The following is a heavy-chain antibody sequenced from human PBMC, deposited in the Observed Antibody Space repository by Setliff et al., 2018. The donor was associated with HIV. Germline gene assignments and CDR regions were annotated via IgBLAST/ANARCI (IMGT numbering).Heavy chain of an antibody. J-gene: IGHJ6*02. CDR1: GGSISSSSYY. D-gene: IGHD1-26*01. CDR3: ARGPELRYYYYGMDV. Sequence: PSETLSLTCTVSGGSISSSSYYWGWIRQPPGKGLEWIGSIYYSGSTYYNPSLKSRVTISVDTSKNQFSLKLSSVTAADTAVYYCARGPELRYYYYGMDVWGQGTTVTSP. CDR2: IYYSGST. V-gene: IGHV4-39*01.